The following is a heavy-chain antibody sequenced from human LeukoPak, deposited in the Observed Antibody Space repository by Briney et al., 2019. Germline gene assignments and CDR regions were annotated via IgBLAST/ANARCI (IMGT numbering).Heavy chain of an antibody. CDR3: AKARSGWVVAASDY. D-gene: IGHD2-15*01. Sequence: GGSLRLSCAASGFTFSSYSMSWVRQASGKGLEWVSVISGNGGDTFYADSVKGRFTISRDNSKDMLYLQMNSLRAEDTAIYYCAKARSGWVVAASDYWGQGTLVTVSS. V-gene: IGHV3-23*01. CDR1: GFTFSSYS. CDR2: ISGNGGDT. J-gene: IGHJ4*02.